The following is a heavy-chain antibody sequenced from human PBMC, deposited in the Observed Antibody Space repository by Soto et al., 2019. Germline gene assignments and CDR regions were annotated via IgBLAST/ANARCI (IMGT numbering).Heavy chain of an antibody. CDR1: GFSITGNGEG. J-gene: IGHJ4*02. Sequence: SGPTLVNPTQTLTLTCTFSGFSITGNGEGVGWIRQPPGKALEWLALIYWADDKRYSPSLRNRLTITLDNSKHQVILPMTDMGPADTATYYCAHGYVQLLATFHYFDSWGQGTQVTVSS. V-gene: IGHV2-5*02. D-gene: IGHD2-2*01. CDR3: AHGYVQLLATFHYFDS. CDR2: IYWADDK.